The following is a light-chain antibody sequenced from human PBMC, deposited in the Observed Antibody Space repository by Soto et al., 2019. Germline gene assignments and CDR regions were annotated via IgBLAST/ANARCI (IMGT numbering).Light chain of an antibody. CDR1: SSDVGSFNF. CDR3: CSYAGRSTWV. J-gene: IGLJ3*02. Sequence: QSVLTQPASVSGSPGQSITISCTGTSSDVGSFNFVSWYQQHPGKAPKITIYEVTKRSSGISNRFSGSKSGNTASLTISGLQAEDEADYYCCSYAGRSTWVLGGGTKLTVL. V-gene: IGLV2-23*02. CDR2: EVT.